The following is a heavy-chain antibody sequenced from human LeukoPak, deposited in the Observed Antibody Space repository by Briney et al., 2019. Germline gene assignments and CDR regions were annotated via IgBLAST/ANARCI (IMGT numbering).Heavy chain of an antibody. CDR2: IYTSGST. V-gene: IGHV4-4*07. CDR1: GDSISSYY. Sequence: SETLSLTCTVSGDSISSYYWSWIRQPAGKGLEWIGHIYTSGSTKYNPSLKGRVTMSVDTSKNQFSLNLSSVTAADTAVYYCARDHEDIVATIWGEGLNIWGQGTVVTVSS. CDR3: ARDHEDIVATIWGEGLNI. D-gene: IGHD5-12*01. J-gene: IGHJ3*02.